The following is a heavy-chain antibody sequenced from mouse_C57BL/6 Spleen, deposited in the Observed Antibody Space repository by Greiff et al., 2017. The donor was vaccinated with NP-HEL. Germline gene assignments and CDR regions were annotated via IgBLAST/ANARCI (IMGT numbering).Heavy chain of an antibody. Sequence: VQLQQSGAELVKPGASVKISCKASGYAFSSYWMNWVKQRPGKGLEWIGQIYPGDGDTNYNGKFKGKATLTADKSASTAYMQLSSLTSEDSAFYYCARRDYGSSHYFDYWGQGTTLTVSS. J-gene: IGHJ2*01. CDR3: ARRDYGSSHYFDY. V-gene: IGHV1-80*01. CDR2: IYPGDGDT. D-gene: IGHD1-1*01. CDR1: GYAFSSYW.